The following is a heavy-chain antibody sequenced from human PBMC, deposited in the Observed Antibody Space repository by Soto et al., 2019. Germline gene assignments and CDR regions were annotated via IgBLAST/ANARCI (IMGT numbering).Heavy chain of an antibody. D-gene: IGHD2-15*01. CDR2: ISYDGSHK. CDR3: AKDGAPRYCSRSSCHPAGAY. J-gene: IGHJ4*02. CDR1: GFTFSNYG. Sequence: QVQLVESGGGVVQPGRSLRLSCAGSGFTFSNYGLHWVRQAPGKGLEWVAVISYDGSHKYYADSAKGRFTISRDNYNNMPYLQMDSLRVEDTAVYYCAKDGAPRYCSRSSCHPAGAYWAQGTLVTVSS. V-gene: IGHV3-30*18.